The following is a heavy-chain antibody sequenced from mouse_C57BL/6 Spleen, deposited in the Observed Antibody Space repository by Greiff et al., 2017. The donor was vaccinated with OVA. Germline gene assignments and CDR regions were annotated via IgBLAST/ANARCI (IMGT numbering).Heavy chain of an antibody. J-gene: IGHJ4*01. Sequence: VQRVESGPGLVAPSQSLSITCTVSGFSFTSYGVDWVRQSPGKGLEWLGVIWGVGSTNYNSALKSRLSISKDNSKSQVFLKMNSLQTDDTAMYYCASRYYGNLYAMDYWGQGTSVTVSS. D-gene: IGHD2-1*01. V-gene: IGHV2-6*01. CDR2: IWGVGST. CDR1: GFSFTSYG. CDR3: ASRYYGNLYAMDY.